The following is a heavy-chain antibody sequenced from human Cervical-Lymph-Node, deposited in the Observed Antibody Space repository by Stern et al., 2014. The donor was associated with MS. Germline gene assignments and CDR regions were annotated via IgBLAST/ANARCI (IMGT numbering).Heavy chain of an antibody. CDR3: ARGPPDIAAAGTNWFDP. V-gene: IGHV1-18*01. CDR1: GYTFTSYG. CDR2: ISAYNGNT. D-gene: IGHD6-13*01. Sequence: VQLVESGAEVKKPGASVKVSCKASGYTFTSYGISWVRQAPGQGLEWMGWISAYNGNTNYAQKPQGRVTMTTDTSTSTAYMELRSLRSDDTAVYYCARGPPDIAAAGTNWFDPWGQGTRVTVSS. J-gene: IGHJ5*02.